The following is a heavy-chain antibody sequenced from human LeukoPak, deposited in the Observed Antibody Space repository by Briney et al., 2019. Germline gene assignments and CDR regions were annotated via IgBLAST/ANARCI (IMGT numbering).Heavy chain of an antibody. CDR3: VRDFRSADY. CDR2: ICPDGTVT. Sequence: GGSLRLSCAASGFTFSNYCMHWVRQIRGKGLVWVSRICPDGTVTNYADSVKGRFTISRDNAKNMVFLQMNSLRADDTAVYYCVRDFRSADYWGQGILVTVSS. CDR1: GFTFSNYC. J-gene: IGHJ4*02. V-gene: IGHV3-74*01.